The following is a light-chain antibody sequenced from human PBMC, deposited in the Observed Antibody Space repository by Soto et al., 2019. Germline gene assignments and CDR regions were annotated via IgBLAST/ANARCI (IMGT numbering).Light chain of an antibody. CDR3: QQLNCYPQT. CDR1: PGISSY. CDR2: AAS. V-gene: IGKV1-9*01. J-gene: IGKJ1*01. Sequence: IQVTMSLSFLSASVGDRATITCRASPGISSYVAWYQQKPGKAPKLLIYAASTLQSGVPSRFSGRGSGTEFTLTISSLQPEDFATYYCQQLNCYPQTFGQGTNVDIK.